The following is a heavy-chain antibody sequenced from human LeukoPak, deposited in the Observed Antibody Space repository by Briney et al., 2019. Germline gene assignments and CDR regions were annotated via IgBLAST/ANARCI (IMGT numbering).Heavy chain of an antibody. V-gene: IGHV3-23*01. CDR3: AKDFWSGNYQSGGLDV. CDR2: ITNNADAT. CDR1: GFTSRNFA. Sequence: GGSPRLSCAASGFTSRNFAMSWVRQAPGKGLEWVSHITNNADATYYADSVKGRFTVSRDNSNNILYLQLDSLRAEDAAVYYCAKDFWSGNYQSGGLDVWAQGSTVTVSS. J-gene: IGHJ6*02. D-gene: IGHD3-3*01.